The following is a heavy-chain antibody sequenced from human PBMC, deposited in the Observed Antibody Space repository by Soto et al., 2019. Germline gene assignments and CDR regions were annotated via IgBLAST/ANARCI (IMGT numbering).Heavy chain of an antibody. J-gene: IGHJ4*02. Sequence: GLEWMGWISAYNGNTNYAQKLQGRVTMTTDTSTSTAYMELRSLRSDDTAVYYCARSIAAARITMVYFDYLGQGTLVPVSS. CDR2: ISAYNGNT. D-gene: IGHD6-13*01. CDR3: ARSIAAARITMVYFDY. V-gene: IGHV1-18*01.